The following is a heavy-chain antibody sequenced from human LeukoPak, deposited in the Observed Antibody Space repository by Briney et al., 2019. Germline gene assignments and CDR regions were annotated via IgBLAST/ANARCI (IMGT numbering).Heavy chain of an antibody. Sequence: PSETLSLTCTVSGGSISSSSYYWGWIRQPPGKGLEWIGSIYHSGSTYYNPSLKSRVTISVDTSKNQFSLKLTSVTAADTAVYYCARDRGFRGIMDYWGQGILVTVSS. CDR2: IYHSGST. CDR3: ARDRGFRGIMDY. CDR1: GGSISSSSYY. V-gene: IGHV4-39*07. D-gene: IGHD3-16*01. J-gene: IGHJ4*02.